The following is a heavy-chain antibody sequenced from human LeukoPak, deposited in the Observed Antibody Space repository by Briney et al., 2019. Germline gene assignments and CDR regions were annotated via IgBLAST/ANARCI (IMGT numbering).Heavy chain of an antibody. Sequence: GGSLRLSCAASGFTVSNDYMAWVRQAPGRGLEWVSLIYGDGTTFYTDSVKGRFTISRDNAQDSLFLQMDNLRVEDTAVYYCARIFVTYSGYDLGFFDSWGQGTLVTVSS. CDR3: ARIFVTYSGYDLGFFDS. CDR2: IYGDGTT. CDR1: GFTVSNDY. V-gene: IGHV3-66*01. D-gene: IGHD5-12*01. J-gene: IGHJ4*02.